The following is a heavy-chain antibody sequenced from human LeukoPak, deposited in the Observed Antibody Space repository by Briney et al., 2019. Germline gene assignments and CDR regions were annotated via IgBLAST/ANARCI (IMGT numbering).Heavy chain of an antibody. CDR2: IFYSGST. Sequence: PSETLSLTCTVSGGSISTSNYYWGWIRQPPGKGLEWIGNIFYSGSTYYNPSLKSRVTISVDTSKNHFSLKLSSVTAADTAVYYCARDFRGGYDFWSGYYTPYYFDYWGQGTLVTVSP. CDR3: ARDFRGGYDFWSGYYTPYYFDY. CDR1: GGSISTSNYY. V-gene: IGHV4-39*07. J-gene: IGHJ4*02. D-gene: IGHD3-3*01.